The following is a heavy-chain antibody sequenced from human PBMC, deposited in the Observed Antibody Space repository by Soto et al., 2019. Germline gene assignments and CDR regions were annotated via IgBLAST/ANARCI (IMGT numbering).Heavy chain of an antibody. Sequence: EVQLVESGGGLVQAGGSLRLSCAASGFTFSGYGMHWVRQAAGESLEWVAGIGTSGHAFYAGSVKGRFTITREDAKNSVYLQMNSLKDGDTAVYYCARGGGFGEQHSDAFDIWGQGTMVTVSS. V-gene: IGHV3-13*01. CDR2: IGTSGHA. J-gene: IGHJ3*02. CDR3: ARGGGFGEQHSDAFDI. CDR1: GFTFSGYG. D-gene: IGHD3-10*01.